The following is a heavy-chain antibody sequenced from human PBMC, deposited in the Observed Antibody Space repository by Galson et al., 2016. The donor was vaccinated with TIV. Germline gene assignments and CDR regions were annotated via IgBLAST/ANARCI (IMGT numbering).Heavy chain of an antibody. CDR2: IYPGASDT. CDR1: GYRFSDYW. Sequence: QSGAEVKKPGESLKISCRGSGYRFSDYWIGWVRQTPEEGLEWMGVIYPGASDTKYSPPFQGQVTISADKSINTAYLQWNRLKASDTAIYFCATLSSGWPNYFDNWGQGTTVIVSS. V-gene: IGHV5-51*01. J-gene: IGHJ4*03. D-gene: IGHD6-19*01. CDR3: ATLSSGWPNYFDN.